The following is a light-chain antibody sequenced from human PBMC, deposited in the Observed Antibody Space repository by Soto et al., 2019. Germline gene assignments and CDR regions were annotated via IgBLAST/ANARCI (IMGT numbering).Light chain of an antibody. CDR2: EVS. J-gene: IGLJ2*01. CDR3: SSYTRRGNVV. Sequence: QSVLTQPASVSGSPGQSITISCTGTSSDVGDYNYVSWYQQHPDKAPKLMIYEVSNRPSGVSSRLSGSKSGNTDSLTISGLQAEDEDDYYCSSYTRRGNVVFGGGTKLTVL. CDR1: SSDVGDYNY. V-gene: IGLV2-14*01.